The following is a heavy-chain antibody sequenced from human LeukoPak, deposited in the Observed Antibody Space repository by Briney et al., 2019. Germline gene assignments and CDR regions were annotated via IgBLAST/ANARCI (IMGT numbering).Heavy chain of an antibody. D-gene: IGHD3-10*01. CDR2: ISWNSGST. CDR1: GFTPDDYA. CDR3: AKDRVPYYYGSGSYQPNYYYYGMDV. J-gene: IGHJ6*02. Sequence: GGSLRLSCAASGFTPDDYAMHSVRPAPGKGLEWVSGISWNSGSTGYADSVKGRFTISRDNAKNSLYLQMNSLRAEDTALYYCAKDRVPYYYGSGSYQPNYYYYGMDVWGQGTTVTVSS. V-gene: IGHV3-9*02.